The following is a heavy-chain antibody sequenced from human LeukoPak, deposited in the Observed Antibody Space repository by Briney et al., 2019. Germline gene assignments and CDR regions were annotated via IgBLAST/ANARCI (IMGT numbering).Heavy chain of an antibody. CDR2: INHSGST. Sequence: PSDTLSLTCAVYGGSFSGYYWSWIRQPPGKGLEWIGEINHSGSTNYNPSLKSRVTISVDTSKNQFSLKLSSVTAADTAVYYCARVKGGYYYMDVWGKGTTVTVSS. CDR1: GGSFSGYY. V-gene: IGHV4-34*01. J-gene: IGHJ6*03. D-gene: IGHD3-16*01. CDR3: ARVKGGYYYMDV.